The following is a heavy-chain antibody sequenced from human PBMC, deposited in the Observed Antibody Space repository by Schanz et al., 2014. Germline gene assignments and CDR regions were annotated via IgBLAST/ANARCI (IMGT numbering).Heavy chain of an antibody. CDR1: GGTFNSYT. CDR2: ITAYNGDT. CDR3: ARGGYSYALSAFDI. Sequence: QVQLVQSGAEVRKPGSSMKVSCKASGGTFNSYTINWVRQAPGQGLEWMGWITAYNGDTNYALKLQGRVTITTDTSTGTAYMELRSLRSDDTALYYCARGGYSYALSAFDIWGQGTMVTVSS. D-gene: IGHD5-18*01. V-gene: IGHV1-18*01. J-gene: IGHJ3*02.